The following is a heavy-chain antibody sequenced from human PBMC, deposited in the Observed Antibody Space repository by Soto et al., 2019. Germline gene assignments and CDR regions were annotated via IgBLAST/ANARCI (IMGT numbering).Heavy chain of an antibody. V-gene: IGHV4-39*01. CDR1: GGSITNSDYY. CDR3: ARHFSVDYFDH. J-gene: IGHJ4*02. CDR2: IYYTGNT. Sequence: SETLSLTCTVSGGSITNSDYYWGWIRQPPGKGLEFIGSIYYTGNTYYNPSLKSRVTISVDTSKNQFSLKLNSVTAADTAVYYCARHFSVDYFDHWGQGALVTVSS.